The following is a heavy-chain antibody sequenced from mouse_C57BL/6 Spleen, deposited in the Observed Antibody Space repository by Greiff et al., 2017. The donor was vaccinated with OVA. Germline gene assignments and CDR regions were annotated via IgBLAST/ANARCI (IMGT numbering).Heavy chain of an antibody. D-gene: IGHD2-5*01. J-gene: IGHJ1*03. CDR3: ARSPTAYYSNYDWYFDV. CDR2: IYPGSGST. Sequence: QVQLQQSGAELVKPGASVKMSCKASGYTFTSYWITWVKQRPGQGLEWIGDIYPGSGSTNYNEKFKSKATLTVDTSSSTAYMQLSSLTSEDSAVYYCARSPTAYYSNYDWYFDVWGTGTTVTVSS. CDR1: GYTFTSYW. V-gene: IGHV1-55*01.